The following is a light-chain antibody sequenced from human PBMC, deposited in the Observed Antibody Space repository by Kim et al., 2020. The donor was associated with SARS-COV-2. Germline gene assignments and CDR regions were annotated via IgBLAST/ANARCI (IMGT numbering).Light chain of an antibody. V-gene: IGLV3-21*04. CDR3: QVWDCRRDNWV. Sequence: SYELTQPPSVSVAPGKTARITCGGNNIGSKSVHWYQQKPGQAPVLVIYYDSDRPSGIPERLSGSNSGNTATLTISRVEAGDEADYYCQVWDCRRDNWVFG. CDR1: NIGSKS. J-gene: IGLJ3*02. CDR2: YDS.